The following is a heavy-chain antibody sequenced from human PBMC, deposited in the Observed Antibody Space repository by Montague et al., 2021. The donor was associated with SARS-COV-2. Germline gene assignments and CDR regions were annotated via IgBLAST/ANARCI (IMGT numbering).Heavy chain of an antibody. CDR2: TYYRSKWYH. CDR3: ARTTTRMLYPENAFDI. V-gene: IGHV6-1*01. J-gene: IGHJ4*02. D-gene: IGHD2-15*01. CDR1: GDSVSSNTAT. Sequence: CAISGDSVSSNTATWNWIRQSPSRGLEWLGRTYYRSKWYHDYAISLKSRITINPDTSKNQFSLQLSSVAPEDTAVFYCARTTTRMLYPENAFDIWGQGTPVTVSS.